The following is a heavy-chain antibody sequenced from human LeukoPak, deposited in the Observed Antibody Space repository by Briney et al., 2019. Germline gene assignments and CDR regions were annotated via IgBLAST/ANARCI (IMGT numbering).Heavy chain of an antibody. D-gene: IGHD1-26*01. CDR2: IYPGDSDT. CDR1: GYIFTSYW. J-gene: IGHJ4*02. CDR3: AKRSGSFQGDYNFDY. Sequence: GESLKISCKGSGYIFTSYWIAWVRQMPGKGLEWMGIIYPGDSDTRYSPSFQGQVTISADKSISTAYLQWSSLKASDTAMYYCAKRSGSFQGDYNFDYWGQGTLVTVSS. V-gene: IGHV5-51*01.